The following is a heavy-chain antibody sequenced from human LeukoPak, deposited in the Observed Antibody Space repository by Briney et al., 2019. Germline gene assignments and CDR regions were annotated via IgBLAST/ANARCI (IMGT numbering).Heavy chain of an antibody. Sequence: GGSLRLSCAASGFTFSSYSMNWVRQAPGKGLEWVSYISSSSSTIYYADSVKGRFTISRDNAKNSLYLQMNSLRDEDTAVYYYAPVSYCSSTSCPRGYWGQGTLVTVSS. D-gene: IGHD2-2*01. CDR3: APVSYCSSTSCPRGY. CDR2: ISSSSSTI. V-gene: IGHV3-48*02. J-gene: IGHJ4*02. CDR1: GFTFSSYS.